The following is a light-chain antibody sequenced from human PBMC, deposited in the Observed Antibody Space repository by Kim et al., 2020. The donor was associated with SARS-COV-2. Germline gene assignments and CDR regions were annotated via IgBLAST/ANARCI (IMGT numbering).Light chain of an antibody. CDR1: QDIRDD. CDR3: LQHNTYPIT. Sequence: AYVGDRVTITCRASQDIRDDLGWYQQNPGRGPRRLIYGASNLQSGVPSRFSGSGSGTEFTLTISSLQPEDFATYFCLQHNTYPITFGQGTRLEIK. J-gene: IGKJ5*01. V-gene: IGKV1-17*01. CDR2: GAS.